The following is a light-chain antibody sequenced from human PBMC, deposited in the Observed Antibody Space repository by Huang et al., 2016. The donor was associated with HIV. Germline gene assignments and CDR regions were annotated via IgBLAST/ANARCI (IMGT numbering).Light chain of an antibody. CDR2: GAS. V-gene: IGKV3-15*01. CDR3: QQYNDWYT. Sequence: EIVLTQSPATLSVSPGERATTSCRASQRVSSNLAWFQQKPGQAPRLLIDGASTRATGIPARFSGTGSGTAFTLTISSLQSEDFAVYFCQQYNDWYTFGQGTKLEI. CDR1: QRVSSN. J-gene: IGKJ2*01.